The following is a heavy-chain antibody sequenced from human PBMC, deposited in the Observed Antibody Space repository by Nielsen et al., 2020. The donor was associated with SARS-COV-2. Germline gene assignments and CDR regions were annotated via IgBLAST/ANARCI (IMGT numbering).Heavy chain of an antibody. Sequence: SLKISCAASGFTFDDYAMHWVRQAPGKGLEWVSGISWNSGSIGYADSVKGRFTISRDNSKNTLYLQMNSLRAEDTAVYYCAKDVGGSYYYYYYGMDVWGQGTTVTVSS. D-gene: IGHD1-26*01. CDR2: ISWNSGSI. CDR3: AKDVGGSYYYYYYGMDV. CDR1: GFTFDDYA. J-gene: IGHJ6*02. V-gene: IGHV3-9*01.